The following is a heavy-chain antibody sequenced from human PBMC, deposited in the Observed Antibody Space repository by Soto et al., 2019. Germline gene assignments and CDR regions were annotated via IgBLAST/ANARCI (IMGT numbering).Heavy chain of an antibody. V-gene: IGHV1-69*02. CDR2: IIPILGIA. CDR3: ARGTGFLSPDI. CDR1: GGTFSSYT. Sequence: SVKVSCKASGGTFSSYTISWVRQAPGQGLEWMGRIIPILGIANYAQKFQGRVTITADESTSTAYMELSSLRSEDTAVYYCARGTGFLSPDIWGQGTMVTVSS. J-gene: IGHJ3*02. D-gene: IGHD3-16*02.